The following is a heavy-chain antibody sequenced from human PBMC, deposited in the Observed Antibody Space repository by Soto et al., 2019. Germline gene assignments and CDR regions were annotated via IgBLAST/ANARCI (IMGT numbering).Heavy chain of an antibody. D-gene: IGHD2-15*01. V-gene: IGHV3-33*01. CDR2: IWYDGSNK. CDR1: GFTFSSYG. Sequence: QVQLVESGGGVVQPGRSLRLSCAASGFTFSSYGMHWVRQAPGKGLEWVAVIWYDGSNKYYADSVKGRFTISRDNSKNTLYLQMNSLRAEDTAVYYCARGNLGYCSGCSCYPPAGAGGYFDYWGQGTLVTVSS. CDR3: ARGNLGYCSGCSCYPPAGAGGYFDY. J-gene: IGHJ4*02.